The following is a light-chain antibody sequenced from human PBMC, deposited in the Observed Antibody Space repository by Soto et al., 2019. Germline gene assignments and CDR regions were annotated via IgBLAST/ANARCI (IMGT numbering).Light chain of an antibody. Sequence: EIVLTQPPGTLSLSPGERATLSCRASQSVSSNFLAWYQQKPGQAPRILIYDASNRATGSPDRSSGSGSGTDFTLTIGRLEPEDFAVYCCQQFGSSPRTFGQGTKVDIK. J-gene: IGKJ1*01. CDR1: QSVSSNF. CDR2: DAS. CDR3: QQFGSSPRT. V-gene: IGKV3-20*01.